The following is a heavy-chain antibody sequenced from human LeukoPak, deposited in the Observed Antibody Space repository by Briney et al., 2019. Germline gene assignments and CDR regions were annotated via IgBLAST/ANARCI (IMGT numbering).Heavy chain of an antibody. CDR2: IYSGGTT. Sequence: GGSLRLSCAASGFTVSSNYMSWVRQAPGKGLEWVSIIYSGGTTYYADSVKGRFTISRDNSKNTLYLQMNSLRAEDTAVYYCAREAAGMYAFDIWGQGTMVTVSS. V-gene: IGHV3-66*01. CDR1: GFTVSSNY. CDR3: AREAAGMYAFDI. D-gene: IGHD3-10*01. J-gene: IGHJ3*02.